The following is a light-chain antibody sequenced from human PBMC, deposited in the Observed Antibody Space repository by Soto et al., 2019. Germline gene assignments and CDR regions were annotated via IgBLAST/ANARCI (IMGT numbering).Light chain of an antibody. CDR2: DAS. CDR3: QQYSSSPPIT. Sequence: EVVLTQSPGTLSLSPGERATLSCRASQTVRNNYLAWYQQKPGQAPRLLIYDASSRATGIPDRFSGGGSGTDFTLTISRLEPEDFAVYYCQQYSSSPPITFGQGTRLEIK. J-gene: IGKJ5*01. CDR1: QTVRNNY. V-gene: IGKV3-20*01.